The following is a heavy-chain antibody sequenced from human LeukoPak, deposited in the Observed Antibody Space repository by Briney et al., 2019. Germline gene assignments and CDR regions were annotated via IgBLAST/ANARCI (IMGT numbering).Heavy chain of an antibody. D-gene: IGHD2-2*01. CDR3: ARDIPRYHDY. CDR2: IYHSGST. J-gene: IGHJ4*02. Sequence: SETLSLTCTVSGYSISSGYYWGWIRQPPGEGLEWIGSIYHSGSTYYNPSIKSRVTISVDTSKNQFSLKLSSVTAADTAVYYCARDIPRYHDYWGQGTLVTVSS. V-gene: IGHV4-38-2*02. CDR1: GYSISSGYY.